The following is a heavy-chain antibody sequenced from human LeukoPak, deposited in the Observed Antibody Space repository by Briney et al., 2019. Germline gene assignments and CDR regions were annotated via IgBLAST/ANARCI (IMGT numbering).Heavy chain of an antibody. D-gene: IGHD5-18*01. CDR3: ATPLGDGYQVFNYFDY. CDR2: ISSSSSYI. CDR1: GFTFSSYS. Sequence: GGSLRLSCAASGFTFSSYSMNWVRQAPGKGLEWVSSISSSSSYIYYADSVKGRFTISRDNSRNTLYLRMNSLRAEDTALYYCATPLGDGYQVFNYFDYWGQGTLVTVSS. J-gene: IGHJ4*02. V-gene: IGHV3-21*01.